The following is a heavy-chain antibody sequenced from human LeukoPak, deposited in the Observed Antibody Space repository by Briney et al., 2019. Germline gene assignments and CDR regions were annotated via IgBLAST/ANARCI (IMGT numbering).Heavy chain of an antibody. V-gene: IGHV3-21*06. CDR3: ARGGPRGAFDI. CDR2: VSGTSEYI. Sequence: GGSLRLSCAASGFSFSTYSMIWVRQAPGKGLEWVSSVSGTSEYIYYADSVRGRFTISRDNAKNTVYLQMNSLRAEDTAVYYCARGGPRGAFDIWGQGTMVTVSS. J-gene: IGHJ3*02. CDR1: GFSFSTYS. D-gene: IGHD5-12*01.